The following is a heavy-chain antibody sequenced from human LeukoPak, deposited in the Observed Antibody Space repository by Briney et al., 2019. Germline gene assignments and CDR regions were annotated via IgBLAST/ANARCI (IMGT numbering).Heavy chain of an antibody. J-gene: IGHJ6*02. CDR3: ARDVAVAGKLRYYYGMDV. CDR1: GFAFSNYS. D-gene: IGHD6-19*01. Sequence: GGSLRLSCAASGFAFSNYSMNWVRQAPGKGLEWVSSISSSSSYIYYADSVKGRFTISRDNAKNSLFLQMNSLRAEDTAVYYCARDVAVAGKLRYYYGMDVWGQGITVTVSS. V-gene: IGHV3-21*01. CDR2: ISSSSSYI.